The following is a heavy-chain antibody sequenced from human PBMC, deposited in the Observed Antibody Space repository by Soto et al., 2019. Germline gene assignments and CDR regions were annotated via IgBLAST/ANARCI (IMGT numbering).Heavy chain of an antibody. CDR2: INPSGGST. J-gene: IGHJ6*02. CDR1: GYTFTSYY. D-gene: IGHD6-6*01. Sequence: GASVKVSCKASGYTFTSYYMHWVRQAPGQGLEWMGIINPSGGSTSYAQKFQGRVTMTRDTSTSTVYMELSSLRSEDTAVYYCARDFRIAARPDYYYYGMDVWGQGTTVTVSS. CDR3: ARDFRIAARPDYYYYGMDV. V-gene: IGHV1-46*01.